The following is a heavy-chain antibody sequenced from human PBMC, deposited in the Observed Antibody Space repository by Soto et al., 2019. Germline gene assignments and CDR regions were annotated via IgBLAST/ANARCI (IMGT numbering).Heavy chain of an antibody. V-gene: IGHV1-69*13. J-gene: IGHJ6*02. CDR2: IIPIFGTA. Sequence: SVKVSCKASGGTFSSYAISWVRKAPGQGLEWMGGIIPIFGTANYAQKFQGRVTITADESTSTAYMELSSLRSEDTAVYYCARAGYKTTPYYYYGMDVWGQGTTVTVSS. CDR3: ARAGYKTTPYYYYGMDV. CDR1: GGTFSSYA. D-gene: IGHD1-20*01.